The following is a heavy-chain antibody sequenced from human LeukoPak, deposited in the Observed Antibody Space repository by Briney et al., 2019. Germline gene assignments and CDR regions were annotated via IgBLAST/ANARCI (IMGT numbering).Heavy chain of an antibody. J-gene: IGHJ6*03. D-gene: IGHD5-24*01. Sequence: SVKLSCKASGGTFNSYAVSWVRQAPGQGLEWMGGIMPLFGTANYAQEFQGRVTFTTDESASTAYMEVSSLRSEDTAVYYCASGSLGDGYGVGDYYQYMDVWGKGTTVTVSS. CDR1: GGTFNSYA. CDR3: ASGSLGDGYGVGDYYQYMDV. CDR2: IMPLFGTA. V-gene: IGHV1-69*05.